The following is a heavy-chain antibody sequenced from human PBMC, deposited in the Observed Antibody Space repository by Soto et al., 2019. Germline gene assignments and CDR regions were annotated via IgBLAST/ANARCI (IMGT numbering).Heavy chain of an antibody. J-gene: IGHJ3*02. V-gene: IGHV4-39*01. CDR2: IYYSGST. D-gene: IGHD3-9*01. Sequence: PSETLSLTCTVSGGSISSSSYYWGWIRQPPGKGLEWIGSIYYSGSTYYNPSLKSRVTISVDTSKNQFSLKLSSVTAADTAVYYCASTLLLNYDILTGYYNWDAFDIWGQGTMVTVSS. CDR1: GGSISSSSYY. CDR3: ASTLLLNYDILTGYYNWDAFDI.